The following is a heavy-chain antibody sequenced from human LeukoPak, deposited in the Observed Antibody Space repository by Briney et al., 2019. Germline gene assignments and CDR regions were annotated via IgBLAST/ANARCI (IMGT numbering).Heavy chain of an antibody. CDR2: ISGSGGST. CDR3: AKKGDSSGYYPS. D-gene: IGHD3-22*01. CDR1: GFTFSSYA. V-gene: IGHV3-23*01. Sequence: GSLRLSCAASGFTFSSYAMSWVRRAPGKGLEWVSAISGSGGSTYYADSVKGRFTISRDNSKNTLYLQMNSLRAEDTAVYYCAKKGDSSGYYPSWGQGTLVTVSS. J-gene: IGHJ5*02.